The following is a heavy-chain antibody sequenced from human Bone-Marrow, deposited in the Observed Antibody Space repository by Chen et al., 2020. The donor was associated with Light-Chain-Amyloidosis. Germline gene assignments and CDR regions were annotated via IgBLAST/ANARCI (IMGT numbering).Heavy chain of an antibody. D-gene: IGHD6-13*01. V-gene: IGHV3-48*01. CDR2: ISSNGNAI. CDR3: ARDSGESAADDF. CDR1: GFTFGTYS. Sequence: VQLVESGGGLVQPGGSLRLSCAASGFTFGTYSLTWVRQAPGKGLEWLSYISSNGNAIFYAASVRGRFTISRDNANGSLYLQMRNLRVEDTAVYYCARDSGESAADDFWGQGTLVTVSS. J-gene: IGHJ4*02.